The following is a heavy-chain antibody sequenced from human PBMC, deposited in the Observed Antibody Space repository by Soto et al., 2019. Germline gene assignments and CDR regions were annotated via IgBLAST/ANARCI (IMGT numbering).Heavy chain of an antibody. D-gene: IGHD2-15*01. CDR2: MYCSGST. CDR1: GGSISSSSYD. V-gene: IGHV4-39*01. J-gene: IGHJ4*03. CDR3: ASSTWDIAA. Sequence: SETLSLTCTVSGGSISSSSYDWGWIRQRRGKGLGWMVSMYCSGSTDYNPSLKGRVAIALETCNNQFSVRLSFVTAGDKAVYYYASSTWDIAAWGQGTMVTVSS.